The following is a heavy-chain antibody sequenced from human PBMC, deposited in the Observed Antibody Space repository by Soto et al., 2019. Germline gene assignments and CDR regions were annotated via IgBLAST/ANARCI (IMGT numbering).Heavy chain of an antibody. CDR1: GFIFSTYA. D-gene: IGHD4-17*01. V-gene: IGHV3-23*01. J-gene: IGHJ4*02. CDR2: ISGSGGNT. Sequence: PGGSLRLSCAASGFIFSTYAMTWVRQAPGKGLEWVSTISGSGGNTYYADSVKGRFTISRDNSKNTLYLQMNSLRAEDTALYYCAKDPGFLYHYGAYGDSWGQGTLVTVSS. CDR3: AKDPGFLYHYGAYGDS.